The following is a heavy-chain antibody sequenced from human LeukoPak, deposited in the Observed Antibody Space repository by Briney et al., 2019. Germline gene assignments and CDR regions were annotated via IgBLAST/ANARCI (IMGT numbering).Heavy chain of an antibody. Sequence: SETLSLTCTVSGGSITSGGYYWSWLRQPPGKGQEWMGYIYESGATYYNPSLKSRVSISRDRSKNQFSLRLSSVTAADTAVYYCTRDPAISSGSYDDAFDIWGQGTMVTVSS. V-gene: IGHV4-30-2*01. D-gene: IGHD1-26*01. J-gene: IGHJ3*02. CDR1: GGSITSGGYY. CDR3: TRDPAISSGSYDDAFDI. CDR2: IYESGAT.